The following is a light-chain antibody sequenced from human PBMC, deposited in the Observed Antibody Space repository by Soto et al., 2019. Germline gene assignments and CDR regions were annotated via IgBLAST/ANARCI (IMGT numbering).Light chain of an antibody. J-gene: IGKJ3*01. V-gene: IGKV2-28*01. CDR2: LGS. CDR1: QSLLHTNGYNY. CDR3: MQALQTPLT. Sequence: DIVMTQSPLSLPVTPGEPASISCRSSQSLLHTNGYNYLDRYLQKPGQSPQLLIYLGSHRASGVPDRFSGSGSGKDFTLKISRVEAEDVGVYYCMQALQTPLTFGPGTKVDIK.